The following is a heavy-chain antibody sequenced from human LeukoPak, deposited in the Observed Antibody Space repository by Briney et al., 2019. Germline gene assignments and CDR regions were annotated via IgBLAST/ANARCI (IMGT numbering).Heavy chain of an antibody. CDR1: GGSISSGNYY. V-gene: IGHV4-61*02. Sequence: SETLSLTCTVSGGSISSGNYYWSWIRQPAGKGLEWIGRIYTSGSANYNPSLRSRVTISVDTSKNQFSLKLSSVTAADTAVYYCARSAGYQLLEGYYYYMDVWGKGTTVTVSS. J-gene: IGHJ6*03. CDR3: ARSAGYQLLEGYYYYMDV. D-gene: IGHD2-2*01. CDR2: IYTSGSA.